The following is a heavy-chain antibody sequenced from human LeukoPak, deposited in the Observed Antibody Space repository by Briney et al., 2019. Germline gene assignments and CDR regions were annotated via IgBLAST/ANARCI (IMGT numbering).Heavy chain of an antibody. J-gene: IGHJ3*02. CDR1: GFTFSDYY. Sequence: GGSLRLSCAASGFTFSDYYMSWIRQAPGKGLEWVSYISSSGSTIYYADSVKGRFTISRDNSKNTLYLQMNSLRAEDTAVYYCAKGGLLDAFDIWGQGTMVTVSS. V-gene: IGHV3-11*01. D-gene: IGHD1-26*01. CDR2: ISSSGSTI. CDR3: AKGGLLDAFDI.